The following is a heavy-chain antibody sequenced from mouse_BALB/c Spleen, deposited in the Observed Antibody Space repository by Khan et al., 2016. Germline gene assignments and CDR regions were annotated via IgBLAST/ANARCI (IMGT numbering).Heavy chain of an antibody. V-gene: IGHV14-3*02. CDR3: ASTVVADFDY. CDR2: IDPANGNT. Sequence: VRLQQSGAELVKPGASVKLSCTASGCNIKDTYMHWVKQRPEQGLEWIGRIDPANGNTKYDPKFQGKATITADTSSNTAYLQLSSLTSEDTAVYYCASTVVADFDYWGQGTTLTVSS. D-gene: IGHD1-1*01. CDR1: GCNIKDTY. J-gene: IGHJ2*01.